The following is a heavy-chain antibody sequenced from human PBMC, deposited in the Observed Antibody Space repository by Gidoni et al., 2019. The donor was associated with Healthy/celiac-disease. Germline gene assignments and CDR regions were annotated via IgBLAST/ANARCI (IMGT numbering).Heavy chain of an antibody. D-gene: IGHD2-2*01. J-gene: IGHJ6*02. CDR3: ARASRSIVVVPAARGYYYYGMDV. Sequence: QVHLVQSGAEVKKPGSSVKVFCKASGGTFSSYAISWVRQAPGQGLEWMGGIIPIFGTANYAQKCQGRVTITADESTSTADMELSSLRSEDTAVYYCARASRSIVVVPAARGYYYYGMDVWGQGTTVTVSS. V-gene: IGHV1-69*01. CDR2: IIPIFGTA. CDR1: GGTFSSYA.